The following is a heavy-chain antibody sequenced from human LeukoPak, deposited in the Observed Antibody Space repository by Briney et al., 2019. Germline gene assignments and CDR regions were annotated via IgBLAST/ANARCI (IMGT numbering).Heavy chain of an antibody. CDR2: IIPILGIA. V-gene: IGHV1-69*04. D-gene: IGHD3-22*01. Sequence: SVKVSCKASGYTFTSYGISWVRQAPGQGLEWMGRIIPILGIANYAQKFQGRVTITADKSTSTAYMELSSLRSEDTAVYYCARDLDDSSGYYPSWGQGTLVTVSS. CDR3: ARDLDDSSGYYPS. CDR1: GYTFTSYG. J-gene: IGHJ5*02.